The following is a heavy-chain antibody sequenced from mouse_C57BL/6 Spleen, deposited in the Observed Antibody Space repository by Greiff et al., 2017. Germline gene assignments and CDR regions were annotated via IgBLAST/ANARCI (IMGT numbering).Heavy chain of an antibody. CDR1: GYAFSSYW. J-gene: IGHJ2*01. CDR2: IYPGDGDT. D-gene: IGHD1-1*01. Sequence: VQLQESRAELVKPGASVKISCKASGYAFSSYWMNWVKQRPGKGLEWIGQIYPGDGDTNYNGKFKGKATLTADKSSSTAYMQLSSLTSEDSAVYFCARGIYYYGSSYFDYWGQGTTLTVSS. CDR3: ARGIYYYGSSYFDY. V-gene: IGHV1-80*01.